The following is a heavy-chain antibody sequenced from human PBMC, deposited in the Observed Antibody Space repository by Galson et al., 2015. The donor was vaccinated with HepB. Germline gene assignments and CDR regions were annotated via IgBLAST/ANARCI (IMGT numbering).Heavy chain of an antibody. CDR2: IKQDGSEI. J-gene: IGHJ4*02. V-gene: IGHV3-7*01. Sequence: SLRLSCAASGFTLSNYWMSWVRQAPRKGLEWVANIKQDGSEIYYVDSVKGRFTISRDNAKNSVYLQMNSLRAEDTAVYYCARPRIAAKYYFDYWGQGTLVAVSS. CDR3: ARPRIAAKYYFDY. CDR1: GFTLSNYW. D-gene: IGHD6-6*01.